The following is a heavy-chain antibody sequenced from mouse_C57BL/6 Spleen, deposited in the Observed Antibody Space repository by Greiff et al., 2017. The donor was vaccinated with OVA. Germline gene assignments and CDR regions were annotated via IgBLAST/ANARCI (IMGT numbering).Heavy chain of an antibody. Sequence: QVQLQQPGAELVKPGASVKMSCKASGYTFTSYWITWVKQRPGQGLEWIGDIYPGSGSTNYNEKFKSKATLTVDTSSSTAYMQLSSLTSEDSAVYYSARGLGFYGSSYKNYFDYWGQGTTLTVSS. V-gene: IGHV1-55*01. CDR2: IYPGSGST. CDR3: ARGLGFYGSSYKNYFDY. CDR1: GYTFTSYW. J-gene: IGHJ2*01. D-gene: IGHD1-1*01.